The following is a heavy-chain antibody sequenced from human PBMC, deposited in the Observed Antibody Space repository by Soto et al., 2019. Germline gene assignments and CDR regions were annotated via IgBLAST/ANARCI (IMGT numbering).Heavy chain of an antibody. J-gene: IGHJ3*02. D-gene: IGHD1-26*01. CDR2: IYPGDSDT. CDR3: ASSRPYSGGYYDIHDAFDI. Sequence: GESLKISCKGSGYSFTSYWIGWVRQMPGKGLEWMGIIYPGDSDTRYSPSFQGQVTISADKSISTAYLQWSSLKASDTAMYYCASSRPYSGGYYDIHDAFDIWGQGTMVTVSS. V-gene: IGHV5-51*01. CDR1: GYSFTSYW.